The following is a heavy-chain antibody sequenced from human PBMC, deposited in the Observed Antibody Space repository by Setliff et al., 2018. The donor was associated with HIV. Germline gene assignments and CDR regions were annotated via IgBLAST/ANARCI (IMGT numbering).Heavy chain of an antibody. CDR2: ISHSGST. J-gene: IGHJ2*01. D-gene: IGHD3-10*01. V-gene: IGHV4-38-2*01. CDR3: ARVEYYGSGSYYYNWYFDL. CDR1: GYSISSAYY. Sequence: PSETLSLPCAASGYSISSAYYWGWLRQPPGKGLEWIASISHSGSTYYNPSIKCRVTISVDTSKNHFSLRLSFVTAADTAVYYCARVEYYGSGSYYYNWYFDLWGRGTLVTVSS.